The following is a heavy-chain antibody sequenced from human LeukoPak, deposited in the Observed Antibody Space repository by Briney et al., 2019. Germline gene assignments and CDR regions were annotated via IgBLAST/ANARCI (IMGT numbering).Heavy chain of an antibody. CDR1: GFTFSNAW. J-gene: IGHJ6*02. CDR3: TTEGVAAAGYYYYGMDV. CDR2: IKSKTDGGTT. V-gene: IGHV3-15*01. D-gene: IGHD6-13*01. Sequence: KTGGSLRLSCAASGFTFSNAWMSWVRQAPGKGLEWVGRIKSKTDGGTTDYAAPVKGRFTISRDDSKNTLYLQMNSLKTEDTAVYYCTTEGVAAAGYYYYGMDVWGQGTTVTVSS.